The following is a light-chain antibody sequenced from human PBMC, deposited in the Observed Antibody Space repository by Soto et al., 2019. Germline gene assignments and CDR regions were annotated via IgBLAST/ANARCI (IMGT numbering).Light chain of an antibody. CDR1: QSVNIY. CDR3: QQRVNWPLT. V-gene: IGKV3-11*01. CDR2: DAS. Sequence: EIVLTQSPATLSLSPGERATLSCRTSQSVNIYLAWYQQKPGQAPRLLIYDASNMATGIPARFSGSGSGTDFTLTITSLEPADFAVYYCQQRVNWPLTFGQGTKVEIK. J-gene: IGKJ1*01.